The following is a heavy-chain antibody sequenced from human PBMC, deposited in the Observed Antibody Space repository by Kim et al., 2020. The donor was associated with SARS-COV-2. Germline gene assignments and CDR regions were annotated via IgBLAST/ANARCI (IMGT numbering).Heavy chain of an antibody. D-gene: IGHD2-2*01. CDR1: GGSISTFY. Sequence: SETLSLTCSVSGGSISTFYWSWIRQPPGKGLEWIGHIYYSGSTSYNPSLKSRVTMSVDTSKNLFSLKVNSVTAADTAVYYCARRCSSGICPFDIWGQGTKVTVSS. CDR2: IYYSGST. CDR3: ARRCSSGICPFDI. J-gene: IGHJ3*02. V-gene: IGHV4-59*08.